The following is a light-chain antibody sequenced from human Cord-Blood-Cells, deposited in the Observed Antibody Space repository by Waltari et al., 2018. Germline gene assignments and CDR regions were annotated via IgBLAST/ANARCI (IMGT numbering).Light chain of an antibody. V-gene: IGKV1-9*01. CDR3: QQLNSYRLT. J-gene: IGKJ4*01. CDR1: QGISSY. CDR2: AAS. Sequence: IQLTQSPSFLSASVEDRVTIPCRASQGISSYLAWYQQKPGKAPKLLIYAASTLQSGVPSRFSGSGSGTEFTLTISSLQPEDFATYYCQQLNSYRLTFGGGTKVEIK.